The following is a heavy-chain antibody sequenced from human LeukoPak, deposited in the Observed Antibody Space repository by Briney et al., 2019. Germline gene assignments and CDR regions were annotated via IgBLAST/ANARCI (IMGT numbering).Heavy chain of an antibody. V-gene: IGHV3-74*01. J-gene: IGHJ4*02. CDR3: ARGRPHGNDY. Sequence: GGSLRLSCETAGFTFSSYVMHWVRRTPGKGLVWVSRISHDGIISYADSVKGRFSISRDNAKNTLYLQMNSLRVEDTAVYYCARGRPHGNDYWGQGTLVTVSS. CDR1: GFTFSSYV. D-gene: IGHD4-23*01. CDR2: ISHDGII.